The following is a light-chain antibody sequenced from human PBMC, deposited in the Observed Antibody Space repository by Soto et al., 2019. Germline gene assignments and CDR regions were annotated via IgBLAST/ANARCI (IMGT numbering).Light chain of an antibody. J-gene: IGKJ1*01. CDR3: QQYNSYS. CDR2: RAS. CDR1: ESISLW. Sequence: DIQMTQSPATLSASVGDRVTISCRASESISLWLAWYQQRPGRAPKLLIYRASNLESGVPSRFSGGGSGTEFTLTITNLQPEDSATYYWQQYNSYSFGQGTKVEIK. V-gene: IGKV1-5*03.